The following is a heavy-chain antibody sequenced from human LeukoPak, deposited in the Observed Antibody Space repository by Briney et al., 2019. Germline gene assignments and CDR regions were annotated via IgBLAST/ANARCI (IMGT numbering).Heavy chain of an antibody. CDR1: GGIFSSYA. CDR2: IIPIFGTA. CDR3: ARDAPGDGDYVGWYFDL. V-gene: IGHV1-69*05. Sequence: SVKVSCKASGGIFSSYAISWVRQAPGQGLEWMGRIIPIFGTANYAQKFQGRVTITTDESTSTAYMELSSLRSEDTAVHYCARDAPGDGDYVGWYFDLWGRGTLVTVSS. D-gene: IGHD4-17*01. J-gene: IGHJ2*01.